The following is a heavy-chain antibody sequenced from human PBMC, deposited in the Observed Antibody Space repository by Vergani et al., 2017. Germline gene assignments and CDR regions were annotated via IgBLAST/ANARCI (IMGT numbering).Heavy chain of an antibody. CDR2: INHSGST. CDR1: GGSFSGYY. Sequence: QVQLQQWGAGLLTPSETLSLTCAVYGGSFSGYYWSWIRQPPGKGLEWSGEINHSGSTKYNPSLKSRVTISVDTSKNQFSLKLSSVTAADTAVYYCARGGGGYGDYFDYWGQGTLVTVSS. J-gene: IGHJ4*02. V-gene: IGHV4-34*01. D-gene: IGHD4-17*01. CDR3: ARGGGGYGDYFDY.